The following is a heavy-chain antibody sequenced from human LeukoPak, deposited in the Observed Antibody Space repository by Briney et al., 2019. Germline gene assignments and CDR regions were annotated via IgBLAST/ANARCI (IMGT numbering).Heavy chain of an antibody. V-gene: IGHV3-15*01. CDR2: IKSKTDGGTT. CDR1: GFTFSNAW. CDR3: TRPYGSYYYYGMDV. Sequence: GGSLRLSCAASGFTFSNAWMRWVGQAAGKGLEWVGRIKSKTDGGTTDYAAPEKGRFTISRDDSKNTLYLQMSSLKTEDTAVYYCTRPYGSYYYYGMDVWGQGTTVTVSS. D-gene: IGHD4-17*01. J-gene: IGHJ6*02.